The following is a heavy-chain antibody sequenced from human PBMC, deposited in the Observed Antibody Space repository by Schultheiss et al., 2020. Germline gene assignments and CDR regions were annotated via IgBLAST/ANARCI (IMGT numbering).Heavy chain of an antibody. CDR2: INHSGST. CDR3: ARGEPHAFTIFGVVTTKSPYYDYGMDV. V-gene: IGHV4-34*01. Sequence: SETLSLTCAVYGGSFSGYYWSWIRQPPGKGLEWIGEINHSGSTNYNPSLKSRVTISVDTSKNQFSLKLSSVTAADTAVYYCARGEPHAFTIFGVVTTKSPYYDYGMDVWGQGTTVTVSS. J-gene: IGHJ6*02. D-gene: IGHD3-3*01. CDR1: GGSFSGYY.